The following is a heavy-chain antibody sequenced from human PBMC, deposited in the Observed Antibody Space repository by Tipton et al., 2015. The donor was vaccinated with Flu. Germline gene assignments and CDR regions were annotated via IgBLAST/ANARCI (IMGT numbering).Heavy chain of an antibody. Sequence: QMQLVQSGAEVKKPGASVKVSCKASGYTFTGYYMHWVRQAPGQELEWMGWINPNSGGTNYAQKFQGRVTMTRDTSISTAYMELSRLRSDDTAVYYCARSGIVVVPAAIPLVDYWGQGTLATVSS. D-gene: IGHD2-2*01. J-gene: IGHJ4*02. CDR3: ARSGIVVVPAAIPLVDY. CDR1: GYTFTGYY. V-gene: IGHV1-2*02. CDR2: INPNSGGT.